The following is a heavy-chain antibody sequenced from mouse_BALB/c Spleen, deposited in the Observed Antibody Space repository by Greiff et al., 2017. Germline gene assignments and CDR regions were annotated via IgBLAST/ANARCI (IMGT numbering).Heavy chain of an antibody. CDR2: IDPANGNT. V-gene: IGHV14-3*02. CDR3: ARTDDYDAWFAY. D-gene: IGHD2-4*01. Sequence: VQLQQSGAELVKPGASVKLSCTASGFNIKDTYMHWVKQRPEQGLEWIGRIDPANGNTKYDPKFQGKATITADTSSNTAYLQLSSLTSEDTAVYYCARTDDYDAWFAYWGQGTLVTVSA. CDR1: GFNIKDTY. J-gene: IGHJ3*01.